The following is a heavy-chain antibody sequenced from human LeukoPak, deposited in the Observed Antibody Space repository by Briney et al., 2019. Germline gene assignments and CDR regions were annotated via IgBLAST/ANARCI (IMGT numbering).Heavy chain of an antibody. Sequence: SETLSLTCTVSGGSISSYYWSWIRQPPGKGLEWIGYIYYSGSTNYNPSLKSRVTISVDTSKNQFSLKLSSVTAADTAVYYCARDSASEDDNYYYGMDVWGQGTTVTVSS. J-gene: IGHJ6*02. CDR2: IYYSGST. D-gene: IGHD3-22*01. CDR3: ARDSASEDDNYYYGMDV. CDR1: GGSISSYY. V-gene: IGHV4-59*01.